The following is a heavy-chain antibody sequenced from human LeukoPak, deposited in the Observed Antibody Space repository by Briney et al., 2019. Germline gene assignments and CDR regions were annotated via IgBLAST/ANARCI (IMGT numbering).Heavy chain of an antibody. CDR1: GGSISSSNW. J-gene: IGHJ5*02. Sequence: SETLSLTCAVSGGSISSSNWWSWVRQPPGKGLEWIGEIYHSGSTNYNPSLKSRVTISVDTSKNQFSLKLTSVTAADTAVYYCARDKGPSCSSSSWCSGWFDPWGQGTLVTVSS. CDR2: IYHSGST. V-gene: IGHV4-4*02. D-gene: IGHD6-13*01. CDR3: ARDKGPSCSSSSWCSGWFDP.